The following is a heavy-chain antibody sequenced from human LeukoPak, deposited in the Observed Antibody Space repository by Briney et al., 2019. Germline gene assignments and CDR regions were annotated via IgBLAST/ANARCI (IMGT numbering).Heavy chain of an antibody. Sequence: GGSLRLSCAASGFTFSDYYMSWIRQAPGKGLEWASYISSSGSTIYYADSVKGRFTISRDNAKNSLYLQMNSLRAEDTAVYYCATEFAGYCSSTSCSWGQGTLVTVSS. D-gene: IGHD2-2*01. J-gene: IGHJ5*02. CDR2: ISSSGSTI. CDR3: ATEFAGYCSSTSCS. CDR1: GFTFSDYY. V-gene: IGHV3-11*01.